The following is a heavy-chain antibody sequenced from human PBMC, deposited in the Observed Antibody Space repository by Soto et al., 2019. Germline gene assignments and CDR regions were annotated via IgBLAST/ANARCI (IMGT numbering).Heavy chain of an antibody. CDR1: GGSISSGQDY. CDR2: ISYTGNT. V-gene: IGHV4-30-4*01. Sequence: SETLSLTCSVSGGSISSGQDYWSWIRQPPGKGLEWIGYISYTGNTYYNPSLKSRVTLSLDTSKNEISLKLTSMTAADTAVYYCARDEKNSDYYSGMDVWGQGTTVTVSS. D-gene: IGHD3-10*01. J-gene: IGHJ6*02. CDR3: ARDEKNSDYYSGMDV.